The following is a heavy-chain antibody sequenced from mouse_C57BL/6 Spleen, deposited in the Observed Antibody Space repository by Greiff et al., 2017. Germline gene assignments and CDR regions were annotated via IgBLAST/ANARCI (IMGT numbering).Heavy chain of an antibody. CDR2: INPSNGGT. CDR1: GYTFTSYW. CDR3: ARSGIYCNYVWYFDV. V-gene: IGHV1-53*01. J-gene: IGHJ1*03. Sequence: QVQLQQPGTELVKPGASVKLSCKASGYTFTSYWMHWVKQRPGQGLEWIGNINPSNGGTNYNEKFTSKATLTVDKSSSTASMQLISLTFEASAVXYCARSGIYCNYVWYFDVWGTGTTVTVSS. D-gene: IGHD2-1*01.